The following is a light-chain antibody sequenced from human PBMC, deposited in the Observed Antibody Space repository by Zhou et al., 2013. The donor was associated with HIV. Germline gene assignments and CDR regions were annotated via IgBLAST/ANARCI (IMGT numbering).Light chain of an antibody. Sequence: EIVLTQFPGTLSLSPGEGVTLSCTASQNVNNNYLAWYQQKFGQVPRLLIYGASKRATDIPDRFSGSGSGTDFTLSISRLEPEDFAVYYCQHYGRSLTTFGQGTRLEI. CDR2: GAS. CDR3: QHYGRSLTT. J-gene: IGKJ5*01. CDR1: QNVNNNY. V-gene: IGKV3-20*01.